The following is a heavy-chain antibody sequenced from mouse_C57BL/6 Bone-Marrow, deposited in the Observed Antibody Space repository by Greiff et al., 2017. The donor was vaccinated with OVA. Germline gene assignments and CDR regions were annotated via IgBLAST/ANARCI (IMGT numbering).Heavy chain of an antibody. Sequence: EVHLVESGGGLVKPGGSLKLSCAASGFTFSDYGMHWVRQAPEKGLEWVAYISSGSSTIYYADTVKGRFTISRDNAKNTLFLQMTSLRSEDTAMYYCARGNYYGGDYWGQGTTLTVSS. CDR1: GFTFSDYG. CDR2: ISSGSSTI. D-gene: IGHD1-1*01. V-gene: IGHV5-17*01. J-gene: IGHJ2*01. CDR3: ARGNYYGGDY.